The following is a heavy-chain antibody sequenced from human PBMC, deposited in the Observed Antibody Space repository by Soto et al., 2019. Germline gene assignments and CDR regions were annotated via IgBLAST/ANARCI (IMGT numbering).Heavy chain of an antibody. J-gene: IGHJ6*02. Sequence: QVQLVQSGAEVKKPGASVKVSCKASGYTFTSYGISWVRQAPGQRLEWMGWISAYNGNTNYAQKLQGRVTMTIDTSTSTAYMELRSLRSDDTAVYYCARGGEPAAIEYYYYYGMDVWGQGTTVTVSS. D-gene: IGHD2-2*01. CDR3: ARGGEPAAIEYYYYYGMDV. V-gene: IGHV1-18*01. CDR1: GYTFTSYG. CDR2: ISAYNGNT.